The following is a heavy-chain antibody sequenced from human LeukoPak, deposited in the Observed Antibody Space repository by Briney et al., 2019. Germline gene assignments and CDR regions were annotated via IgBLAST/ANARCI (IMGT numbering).Heavy chain of an antibody. D-gene: IGHD6-13*01. CDR1: NGSITSYY. J-gene: IGHJ4*02. CDR2: IYHSGAT. Sequence: PSETLSLTCTVSNGSITSYYWSWIRQSPGKGLEWIGYIYHSGATDCNPSLKSRVTISVDTSKNQFSLNLSSVTAADTAVYHCARHSSSGWYEVDYWGQGTLVTVSS. V-gene: IGHV4-59*08. CDR3: ARHSSSGWYEVDY.